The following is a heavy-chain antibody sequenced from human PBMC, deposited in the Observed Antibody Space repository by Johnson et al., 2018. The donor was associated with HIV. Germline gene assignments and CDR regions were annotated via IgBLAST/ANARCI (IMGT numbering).Heavy chain of an antibody. CDR1: KFIF. J-gene: IGHJ3*02. CDR2: ISYDGSNK. V-gene: IGHV3-30-3*01. Sequence: VQLVESGGGEVQPGTSLRLSCVGSKFIFVRQAVGKGLGWVAVISYDGSNKYYADPVKGRFTISRDNAKNSLYLQMNSLRAEDTAVYYCARVGIAAAGRDAFDIWGQGTMVTVSS. D-gene: IGHD6-13*01. CDR3: ARVGIAAAGRDAFDI.